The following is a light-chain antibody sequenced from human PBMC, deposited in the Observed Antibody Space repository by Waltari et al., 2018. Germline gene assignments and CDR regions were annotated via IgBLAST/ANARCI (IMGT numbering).Light chain of an antibody. CDR1: GSKIGNNF. Sequence: QSVLTQPPSVSAAPGQKVTISCSGTGSKIGNNFGSWYQQLPGTAPKLLIYDNNKRPSGIPDRFSGSKSGTSATLGITGLQTGDEADYYCGTWDTDLSVVFGGGTKLTVL. V-gene: IGLV1-51*01. CDR2: DNN. CDR3: GTWDTDLSVV. J-gene: IGLJ2*01.